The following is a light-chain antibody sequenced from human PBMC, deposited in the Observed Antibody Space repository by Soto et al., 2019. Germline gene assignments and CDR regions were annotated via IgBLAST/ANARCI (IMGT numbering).Light chain of an antibody. CDR3: QPYYSYPPT. J-gene: IGKJ1*01. CDR2: AAS. CDR1: QGISSY. Sequence: ALRMTQSPSSFSASTGDRVTITCRASQGISSYLAWYQQKPGKAPKLLIYAASTLQSGVPSRFSGRGSGTAFPLTISRLQSEDFSTYYCQPYYSYPPTFGQGTKVEIK. V-gene: IGKV1-8*01.